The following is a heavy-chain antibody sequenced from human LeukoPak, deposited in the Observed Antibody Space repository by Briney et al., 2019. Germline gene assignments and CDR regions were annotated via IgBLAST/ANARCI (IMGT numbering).Heavy chain of an antibody. J-gene: IGHJ4*02. D-gene: IGHD6-19*01. CDR1: GNTLTSYA. Sequence: ASVKVSCKASGNTLTSYAIHWVRQAPGQRLEWMGWINGDNGTKYSPEFQGRVTITRDMSTSTVYMELSSLRSDDTAVYYCARYNGSVAGMGDYWGQGTLVTVSS. CDR2: INGDNGT. V-gene: IGHV1-3*01. CDR3: ARYNGSVAGMGDY.